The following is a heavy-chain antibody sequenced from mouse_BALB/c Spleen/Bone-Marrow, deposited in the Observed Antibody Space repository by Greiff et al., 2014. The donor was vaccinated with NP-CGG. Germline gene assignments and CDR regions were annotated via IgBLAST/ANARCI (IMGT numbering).Heavy chain of an antibody. J-gene: IGHJ3*01. CDR2: INPSTGYT. CDR1: GYTLTSYW. Sequence: LQQSGAELAKPGASVKMSCKASGYTLTSYWMHWVKQRPGQGLEWIGYINPSTGYTEYNQKFKDKATLTADKSSSTAYMQLSSLTSEDSAVYFCARGRFAYWGQGTLVTVSA. V-gene: IGHV1-7*01. CDR3: ARGRFAY.